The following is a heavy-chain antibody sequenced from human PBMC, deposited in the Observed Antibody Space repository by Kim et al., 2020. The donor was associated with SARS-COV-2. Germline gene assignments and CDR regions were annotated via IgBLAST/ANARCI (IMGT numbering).Heavy chain of an antibody. CDR1: GFAFSRYW. CDR3: ATLPVTTITQGFDY. CDR2: IEEDGNQK. Sequence: GGSLRLSCAASGFAFSRYWMTWVRQAPGKGLEWVANIEEDGNQKFYVDSVKGRFTISRDNANKALYLQMISLRAEDTAVYYCATLPVTTITQGFDYWGQGTLVTVSS. D-gene: IGHD4-4*01. J-gene: IGHJ4*02. V-gene: IGHV3-7*01.